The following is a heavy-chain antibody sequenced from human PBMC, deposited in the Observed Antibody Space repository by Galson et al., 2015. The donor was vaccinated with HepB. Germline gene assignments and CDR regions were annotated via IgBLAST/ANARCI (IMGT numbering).Heavy chain of an antibody. CDR2: ISGSSGNT. CDR3: AKDRHYISGNYGGRAFDY. CDR1: GFTFSSYA. J-gene: IGHJ4*02. V-gene: IGHV3-23*01. Sequence: SLRLSCAASGFTFSSYAMSWVRQAPGKGLEWVSSISGSSGNTFYAASVKGRFAISRDNSENTLYLQMNSLSAEDTAVYYCAKDRHYISGNYGGRAFDYWGQGTLVTVSS. D-gene: IGHD3-16*01.